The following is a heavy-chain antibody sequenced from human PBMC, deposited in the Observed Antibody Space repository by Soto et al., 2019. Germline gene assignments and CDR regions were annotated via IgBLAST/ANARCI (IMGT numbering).Heavy chain of an antibody. J-gene: IGHJ4*02. Sequence: QVQLVQSGAEVKKPGASVKVSCKASGYTFTSYGINWVRQAPGQGLEWMGWISAYNGNTNYAQKLQGRVTMTTDTSTSTAYMELRSLRSDDTALYYCARAHDCGGDCYYPQFDCWGQGPLVTASS. V-gene: IGHV1-18*01. CDR3: ARAHDCGGDCYYPQFDC. CDR1: GYTFTSYG. D-gene: IGHD2-21*02. CDR2: ISAYNGNT.